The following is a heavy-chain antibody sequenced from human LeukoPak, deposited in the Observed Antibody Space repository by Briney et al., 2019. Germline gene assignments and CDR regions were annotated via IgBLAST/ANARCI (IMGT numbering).Heavy chain of an antibody. D-gene: IGHD2/OR15-2a*01. CDR2: IGPHSTFT. CDR1: GFTFTDHY. V-gene: IGHV1-2*02. Sequence: GASVKVSCKSSGFTFTDHYIHWVRQGPGQGLEWMGYIGPHSTFTSSPQEFQGRVTMTRDASMSTAYMELNRLTSDDTAVYYCVREGEGPLSKDFDYWGQGTLVTVSS. CDR3: VREGEGPLSKDFDY. J-gene: IGHJ4*02.